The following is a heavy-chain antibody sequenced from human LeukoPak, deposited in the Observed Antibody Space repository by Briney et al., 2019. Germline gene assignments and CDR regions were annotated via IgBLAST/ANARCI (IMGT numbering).Heavy chain of an antibody. V-gene: IGHV3-66*01. Sequence: GGSLRLSCAVSGFTVSSNYMSWVRQAPGKGLEWVSVIYSGGGTYYADSVKGRFTISRDNSKNTVYPQMNSLRVEDTAVYYCARSRGTFFPHDYWGQGTLVTVTS. D-gene: IGHD3-10*01. J-gene: IGHJ4*02. CDR1: GFTVSSNY. CDR3: ARSRGTFFPHDY. CDR2: IYSGGGT.